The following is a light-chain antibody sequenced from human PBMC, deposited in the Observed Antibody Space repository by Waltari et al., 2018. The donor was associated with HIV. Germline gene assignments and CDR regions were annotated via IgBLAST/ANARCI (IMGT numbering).Light chain of an antibody. Sequence: QSALTQHASVSGSPGQSTTISCTGSRNDMGTYKYVSCNQQHPGKAPTVLIYDLTNRPSGVSDRFSGSKSGNTASLVISGLQTDDEADYYCSSYTSSTTVIFGGGTKLTVL. V-gene: IGLV2-14*01. CDR2: DLT. CDR1: RNDMGTYKY. CDR3: SSYTSSTTVI. J-gene: IGLJ2*01.